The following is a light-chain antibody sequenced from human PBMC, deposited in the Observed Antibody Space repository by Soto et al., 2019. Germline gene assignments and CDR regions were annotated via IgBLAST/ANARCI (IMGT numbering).Light chain of an antibody. CDR3: QQSYSTQFT. CDR2: AAS. CDR1: QSISSY. J-gene: IGKJ3*01. V-gene: IGKV1-39*01. Sequence: DIQMTQSPSSLSASVGDRVTITCRASQSISSYLNWYQQKPGKAPKLLIYAASSLQSGVPSRFSGSGSGTDFTLTISSLQPEDFATYYCQQSYSTQFTFGPGTKVHI.